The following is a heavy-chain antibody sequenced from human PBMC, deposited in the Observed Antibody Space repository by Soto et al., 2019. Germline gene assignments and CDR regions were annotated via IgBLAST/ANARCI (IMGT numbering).Heavy chain of an antibody. CDR2: INHSGYT. Sequence: QVLLQQWGAGLLKPSETLSLTCAVYGGSFSGYYWSWIRQPPGKGLEWIGEINHSGYTNYNPSLNSRVTISVDTSKSQFSLKLSSVTAADTAVYYCARTSRFDSWGQGTLVTVSS. D-gene: IGHD6-6*01. CDR3: ARTSRFDS. CDR1: GGSFSGYY. J-gene: IGHJ4*02. V-gene: IGHV4-34*01.